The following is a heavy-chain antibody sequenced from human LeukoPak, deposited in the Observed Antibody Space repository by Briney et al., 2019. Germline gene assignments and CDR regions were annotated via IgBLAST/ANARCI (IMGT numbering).Heavy chain of an antibody. CDR3: AHGGGGKLDP. Sequence: GGSLRLSCAASGFTFSRYAMSWVRQAPGKGLEWVSGISGRDGSTYYADSVRGRFTISRDNSKNTLYLQMNSLRAEDTAVYYCAHGGGGKLDPWGQGTLVTVSS. D-gene: IGHD3-16*01. CDR1: GFTFSRYA. CDR2: ISGRDGST. V-gene: IGHV3-23*01. J-gene: IGHJ5*02.